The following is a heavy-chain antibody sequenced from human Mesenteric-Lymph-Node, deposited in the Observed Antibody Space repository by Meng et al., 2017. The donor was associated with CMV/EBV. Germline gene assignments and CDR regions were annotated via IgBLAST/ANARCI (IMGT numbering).Heavy chain of an antibody. CDR1: GFTFSSYA. CDR2: ISGSGGST. Sequence: GESLKISCAASGFTFSSYAMSWVRQAPGKGLEWVSAISGSGGSTYYADSVKGRFTISRDNSKNTLYLQMSSLRAEDTAVYYCARGSIVDYDFGMDVWGQGTTVTVSS. V-gene: IGHV3-23*01. D-gene: IGHD1-26*01. J-gene: IGHJ6*02. CDR3: ARGSIVDYDFGMDV.